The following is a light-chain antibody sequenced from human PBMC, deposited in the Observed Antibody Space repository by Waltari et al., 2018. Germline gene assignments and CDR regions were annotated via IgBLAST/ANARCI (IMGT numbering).Light chain of an antibody. V-gene: IGKV3-20*01. CDR2: GAS. J-gene: IGKJ1*01. CDR1: QSVSRT. Sequence: EIVLTQSPGTLSLPPGERATISCRASQSVSRTLAWYQQKPGQAPRLLIFGASNRATGIPDRFSGSGSGTDFSLIITRLEPEDSAMYYCQHYVRLPATFGQGTKVEIK. CDR3: QHYVRLPAT.